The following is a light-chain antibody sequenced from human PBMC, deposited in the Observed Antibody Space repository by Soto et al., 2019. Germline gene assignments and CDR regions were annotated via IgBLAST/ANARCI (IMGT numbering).Light chain of an antibody. CDR3: SSYEDSSILM. CDR2: EVS. Sequence: QSALTQPASVSGSPGQSITISCTGTSSGIGYYNYVSWYQQHPGKAPKVIIYEVSNRPSGVSDRFSGSKSGNTASLTISGLQAEDEGDYYCSSYEDSSILMFGGGTKVTVL. V-gene: IGLV2-14*01. CDR1: SSGIGYYNY. J-gene: IGLJ3*02.